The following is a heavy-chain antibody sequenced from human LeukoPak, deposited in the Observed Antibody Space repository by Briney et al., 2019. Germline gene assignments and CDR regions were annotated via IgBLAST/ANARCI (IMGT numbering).Heavy chain of an antibody. CDR1: GYTFTSYG. V-gene: IGHV1-18*04. CDR3: ARVRGYCSSTSCYGENWFDP. D-gene: IGHD2-2*01. CDR2: ISAYNGNT. J-gene: IGHJ5*02. Sequence: ASVKVSCKASGYTFTSYGISWVRQAPGQGLEWMGWISAYNGNTNYAQKLQGRVTMTTDTSTSTAYMELRSLRSDDTAVYDCARVRGYCSSTSCYGENWFDPWGQGTLVTVSS.